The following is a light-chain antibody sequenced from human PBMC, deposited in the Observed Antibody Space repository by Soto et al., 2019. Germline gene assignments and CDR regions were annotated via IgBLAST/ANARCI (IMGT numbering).Light chain of an antibody. CDR1: SSDVGSYNL. V-gene: IGLV2-23*01. Sequence: QPVLTQPASVSGSPGQSITISCTGTSSDVGSYNLVSWYQQHPGKAPKLMIYEGSKRPSGVSNRFSGSKSGNTASLTISGLQAEDEADYYCCSYAGSSTYVLGTGTKVTVL. CDR2: EGS. CDR3: CSYAGSSTYV. J-gene: IGLJ1*01.